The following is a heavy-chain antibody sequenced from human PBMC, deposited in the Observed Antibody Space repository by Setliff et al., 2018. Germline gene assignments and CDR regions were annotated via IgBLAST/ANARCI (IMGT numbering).Heavy chain of an antibody. D-gene: IGHD1-7*01. Sequence: SETLSLTCSVSGGSITSGGGFYWAWIRQPPGKELEWIGSFYSFGSIYYSPSLKNRVTISGDTSKNHFSLTLDSVTAADSAAYFCATSGNWNYEYYFNYWGQGALVTVSS. V-gene: IGHV4-39*02. CDR3: ATSGNWNYEYYFNY. CDR1: GGSITSGGGFY. CDR2: FYSFGSI. J-gene: IGHJ4*02.